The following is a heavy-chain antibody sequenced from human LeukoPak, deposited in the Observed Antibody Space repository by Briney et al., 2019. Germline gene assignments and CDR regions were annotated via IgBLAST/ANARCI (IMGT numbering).Heavy chain of an antibody. J-gene: IGHJ4*02. Sequence: GGSLRLSCAASGFTFSSYSMNWVRQAPGKGLEWVSYISSSSSTIYYADSVKGRFTISRDNAKNSLYLQMNGLRAEDTAVYYCARDRITMVREAENFDYWGQGTLVTVSS. V-gene: IGHV3-48*04. D-gene: IGHD3-10*01. CDR3: ARDRITMVREAENFDY. CDR2: ISSSSSTI. CDR1: GFTFSSYS.